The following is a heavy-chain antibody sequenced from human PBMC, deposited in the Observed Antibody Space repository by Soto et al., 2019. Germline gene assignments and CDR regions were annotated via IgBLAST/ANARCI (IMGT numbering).Heavy chain of an antibody. D-gene: IGHD3-10*01. CDR3: AKVALYGSVLVYYFDY. CDR1: GFTFDDYA. V-gene: IGHV3-9*01. CDR2: ISWNSGSI. J-gene: IGHJ4*02. Sequence: EVQLVESGGGLVQPGRSLRLSCAASGFTFDDYAMHWVRQAPGKGLEWVSGISWNSGSIGYADSVKGRFTISRDNAKNSLYLQMNSRRAEDTALYYCAKVALYGSVLVYYFDYWGQGTLVTVSS.